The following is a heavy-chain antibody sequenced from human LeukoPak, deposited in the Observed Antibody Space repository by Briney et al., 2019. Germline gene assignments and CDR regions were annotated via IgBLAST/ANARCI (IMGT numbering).Heavy chain of an antibody. D-gene: IGHD5-12*01. Sequence: ASVKVSCKASGYTFTGYYMHWVRQAPGQGLEWMGWINPNSGGTNYAQKFQGRVTMTRDTSISTAYMELSRPRSDDTAVYYCARARPRPGAGYDPRQEFDYWGQGTLVTVSS. CDR2: INPNSGGT. V-gene: IGHV1-2*02. CDR3: ARARPRPGAGYDPRQEFDY. J-gene: IGHJ4*02. CDR1: GYTFTGYY.